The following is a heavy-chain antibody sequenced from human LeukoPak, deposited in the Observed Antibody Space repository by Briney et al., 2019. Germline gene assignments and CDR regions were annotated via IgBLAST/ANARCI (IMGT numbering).Heavy chain of an antibody. CDR3: ARDCSGGSCYGAFDI. CDR2: VYDSGST. V-gene: IGHV4-30-4*01. D-gene: IGHD2-15*01. CDR1: GASIRSGDYY. Sequence: PSETLSLTCTVSGASIRSGDYYWSWIRQPPGKGLEWIGYVYDSGSTYYNPSLKSRITISVDTSENRFSLKLSSVTATDTAVYYCARDCSGGSCYGAFDIWGQGTMVTVSS. J-gene: IGHJ3*02.